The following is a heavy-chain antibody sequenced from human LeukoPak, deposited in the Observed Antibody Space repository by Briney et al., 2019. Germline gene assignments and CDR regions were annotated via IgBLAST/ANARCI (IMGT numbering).Heavy chain of an antibody. V-gene: IGHV4-59*01. J-gene: IGHJ4*02. CDR2: IYYSGST. D-gene: IGHD6-19*01. CDR1: GGSISSYY. Sequence: SETLSLTCTVSGGSISSYYWSWIRQPPGKGQEWIGYIYYSGSTNYNPSLKSRVTISVDTSKNQFSLKLSSVTAADTAVYYCARGNGWYGDYYFDYWGQGTLVTVSS. CDR3: ARGNGWYGDYYFDY.